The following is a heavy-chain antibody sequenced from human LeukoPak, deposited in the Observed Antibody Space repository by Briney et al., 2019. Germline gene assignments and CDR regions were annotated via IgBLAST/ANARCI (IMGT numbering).Heavy chain of an antibody. J-gene: IGHJ4*02. CDR3: ARRRVYSGSGEFDF. D-gene: IGHD5-12*01. CDR1: GGSMSGYY. V-gene: IGHV4-59*01. CDR2: IHYSGTT. Sequence: SETLSLACTVPGGSMSGYYWSRIRQPPGKGLEWIGYIHYSGTTNYNPSLKSRVTISLDTSRNQFSLKLRSVTTADTAVYYCARRRVYSGSGEFDFWGQGTLVTVSS.